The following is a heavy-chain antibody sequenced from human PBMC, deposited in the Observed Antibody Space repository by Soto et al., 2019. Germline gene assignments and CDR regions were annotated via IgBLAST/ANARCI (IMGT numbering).Heavy chain of an antibody. CDR3: ARRYGASFDY. CDR2: IYYSGST. D-gene: IGHD4-17*01. Sequence: SETLSLTCTVSGGSISSYYWSWLRQPPGKGLEWIGYIYYSGSTNYNPSLKSRVTISVDTSKNQFSLKLSSVTAADTDVYYCARRYGASFDYWGQGTLVTVSS. CDR1: GGSISSYY. J-gene: IGHJ4*02. V-gene: IGHV4-59*01.